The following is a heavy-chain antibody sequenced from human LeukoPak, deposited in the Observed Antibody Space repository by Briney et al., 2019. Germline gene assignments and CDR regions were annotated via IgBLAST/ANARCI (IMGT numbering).Heavy chain of an antibody. J-gene: IGHJ5*02. CDR1: GFTFSSYT. CDR2: ISPSGAST. V-gene: IGHV3-21*01. D-gene: IGHD3-10*01. CDR3: VRDYLGESGAGGP. Sequence: GSLLLSCPGSGFTFSSYTMNWVRQAPGKGLGWVSSISPSGASTFHAESVKGRFTISRDNAKRSLYFQMNALGGDDTAVYYCVRDYLGESGAGGPWGQGTLVTVSS.